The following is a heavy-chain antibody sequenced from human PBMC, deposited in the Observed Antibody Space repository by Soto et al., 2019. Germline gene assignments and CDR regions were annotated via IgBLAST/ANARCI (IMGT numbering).Heavy chain of an antibody. CDR2: ISSSSSTI. CDR1: GFTFSSYS. CDR3: ARELIGPPYCSGGSCYSRGFAYYYGMDV. D-gene: IGHD2-15*01. J-gene: IGHJ6*02. Sequence: PGGSLRLSCAASGFTFSSYSMNWGRQAPGKGLEWVSYISSSSSTIYYADSVKGRFTISRDNAKNSLYLQMNSLRAEDTAVYYCARELIGPPYCSGGSCYSRGFAYYYGMDVWGQGSTVTVSS. V-gene: IGHV3-48*01.